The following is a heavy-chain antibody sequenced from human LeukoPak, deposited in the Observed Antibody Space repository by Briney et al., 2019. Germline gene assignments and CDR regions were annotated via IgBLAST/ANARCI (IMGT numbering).Heavy chain of an antibody. CDR3: AKDKYYDSSGRTPEFDY. J-gene: IGHJ4*02. CDR2: ISWNSGSI. Sequence: GGSLRLSCAASGFTFDDYAMHWVRQAPGKGLEWVSGISWNSGSIGYADSVKGRFTISRDNAENSLHLQMSSRRAEDTALYYCAKDKYYDSSGRTPEFDYWGQGTLVTVSS. CDR1: GFTFDDYA. D-gene: IGHD3-22*01. V-gene: IGHV3-9*01.